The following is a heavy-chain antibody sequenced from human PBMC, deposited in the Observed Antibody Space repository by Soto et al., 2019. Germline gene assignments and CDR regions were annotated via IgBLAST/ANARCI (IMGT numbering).Heavy chain of an antibody. Sequence: GGSLRLSCAASGFTVSSNYMSWFRQAPGKGLEWVSVIYSGGSTYYADSVKGRFTISRDNSKNTLYLQMNSLRAEDTAVYYCARDCRDGSPVWYFDLWGRGTLVTVSS. CDR1: GFTVSSNY. D-gene: IGHD5-12*01. V-gene: IGHV3-53*01. CDR2: IYSGGST. CDR3: ARDCRDGSPVWYFDL. J-gene: IGHJ2*01.